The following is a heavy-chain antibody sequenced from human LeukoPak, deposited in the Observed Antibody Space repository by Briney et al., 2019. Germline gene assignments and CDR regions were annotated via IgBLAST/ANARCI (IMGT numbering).Heavy chain of an antibody. CDR2: MNPNSGNT. CDR3: ARDVPSGDYGGKNWFDP. Sequence: ASVKVSCKASGYTFTSYDINWVRQATGQGLEWMGWMNPNSGNTGYAQKFQGRVTMTRNTSISTAYMELSSLRSEDTAVYYCARDVPSGDYGGKNWFDPWGQGTLVTVSS. V-gene: IGHV1-8*01. D-gene: IGHD4-23*01. J-gene: IGHJ5*02. CDR1: GYTFTSYD.